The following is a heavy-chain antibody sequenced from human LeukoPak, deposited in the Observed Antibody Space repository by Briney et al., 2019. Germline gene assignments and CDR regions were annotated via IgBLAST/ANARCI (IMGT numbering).Heavy chain of an antibody. CDR1: GGSISSSNW. D-gene: IGHD2-21*02. Sequence: SGTLSLTCAVSGGSISSSNWWSWVRQPPGKGLEWIGEIYHSGSTNYNPSLKSRVTISVDKSKTQFSLNLRSVTAADTAVYYCARLMVPTAIQYHGMDVWGQGTTVIVSS. CDR2: IYHSGST. J-gene: IGHJ6*02. CDR3: ARLMVPTAIQYHGMDV. V-gene: IGHV4-4*02.